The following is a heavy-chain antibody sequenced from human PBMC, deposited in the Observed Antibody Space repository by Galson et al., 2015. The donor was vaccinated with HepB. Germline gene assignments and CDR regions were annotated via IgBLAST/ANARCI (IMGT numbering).Heavy chain of an antibody. CDR1: GFTFSSYS. V-gene: IGHV3-21*01. Sequence: SLRLSCAASGFTFSSYSMNWVRQAPGKGLEWVSSISSSSSYIYYADSVKGRFTISRDNAKNSLYLQMNSLRAEDTAVYYCARAAPTGWFDPWGQGTLVTVSS. CDR2: ISSSSSYI. CDR3: ARAAPTGWFDP. J-gene: IGHJ5*02.